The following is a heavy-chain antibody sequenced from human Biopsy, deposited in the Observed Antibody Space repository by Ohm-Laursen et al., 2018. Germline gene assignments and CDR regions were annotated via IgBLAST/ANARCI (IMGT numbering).Heavy chain of an antibody. CDR2: IYPNSGDT. J-gene: IGHJ4*02. CDR1: GDAFLGYY. D-gene: IGHD3-3*01. CDR3: ARDLLEWSLPS. V-gene: IGHV1-2*02. Sequence: GASVKVSCKASGDAFLGYYLHWVRQAPGQGLEWMGSIYPNSGDTDFAQKFQGRVSMTRDTSVSTAYLELSSLRSDDTAIYYCARDLLEWSLPSWGQGTPVTVSS.